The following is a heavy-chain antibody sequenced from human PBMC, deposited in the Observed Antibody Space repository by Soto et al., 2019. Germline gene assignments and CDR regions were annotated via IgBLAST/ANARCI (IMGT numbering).Heavy chain of an antibody. Sequence: GGSLRLSCAASGFTFSSYAMSWVRQAPGKGLEWVSGISGSGGSTYYADSVKGRFTISRDNSKNTLYLQMNSLRAEDTAVYYCAEGWKGFGLAAAGPFDYWGQGTLVTVSS. CDR3: AEGWKGFGLAAAGPFDY. J-gene: IGHJ4*02. V-gene: IGHV3-23*01. D-gene: IGHD6-13*01. CDR1: GFTFSSYA. CDR2: ISGSGGST.